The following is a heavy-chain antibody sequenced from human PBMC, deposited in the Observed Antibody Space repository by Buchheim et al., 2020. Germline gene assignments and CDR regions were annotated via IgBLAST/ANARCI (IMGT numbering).Heavy chain of an antibody. CDR2: ISGSGGST. D-gene: IGHD3-3*01. CDR3: AKDRQRESYYDFWSGYYPQNYYYGMDV. CDR1: GFTFSSYT. Sequence: EVQLLESGGGLVQPGGSLRLSCAASGFTFSSYTMSWVRQAPGKGLEWVSAISGSGGSTYYADSVKGRFTISRDNSKNTLYLQMNSLRAEDTAVYYCAKDRQRESYYDFWSGYYPQNYYYGMDVWGQGTT. V-gene: IGHV3-23*01. J-gene: IGHJ6*02.